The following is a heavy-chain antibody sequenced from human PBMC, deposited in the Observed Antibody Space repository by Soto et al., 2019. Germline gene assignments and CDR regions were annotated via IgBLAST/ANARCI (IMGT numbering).Heavy chain of an antibody. CDR1: VFTFSNVW. V-gene: IGHV3-15*07. D-gene: IGHD3-3*01. J-gene: IGHJ6*02. CDR3: FGSLPRVPFYHYDFWSGSGYYYGMDV. CDR2: IKSKTDGGTT. Sequence: AGGSLRFSCADSVFTFSNVWMNWVRQAPEKGLEWVGRIKSKTDGGTTGYAAPVKGRFTISRDDSKNTLYLQMNSLKTEDTAVYYCFGSLPRVPFYHYDFWSGSGYYYGMDVWGQGTTVTVSS.